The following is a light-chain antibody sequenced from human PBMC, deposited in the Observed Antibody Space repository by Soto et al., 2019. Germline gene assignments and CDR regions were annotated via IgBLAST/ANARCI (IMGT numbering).Light chain of an antibody. Sequence: EIVLTQSPGTLSLSPGERATLSCRASQTLTNTYLAWYQQKPGQAPRLLIFDASTRSTGIPDRFSGSGSGTVFTLTISRLDPEDFAVYCCQLYGVSPKTFGQGTNVEVK. CDR1: QTLTNTY. J-gene: IGKJ1*01. CDR2: DAS. V-gene: IGKV3-20*01. CDR3: QLYGVSPKT.